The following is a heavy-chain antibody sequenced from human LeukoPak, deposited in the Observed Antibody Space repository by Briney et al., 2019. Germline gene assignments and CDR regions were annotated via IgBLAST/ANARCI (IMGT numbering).Heavy chain of an antibody. Sequence: ASVNVSCKASGYSFTGYYIHWMRQAPGRGLEWMGRINPNSGVTKCAQQFQGRVTTTRDTSMTTAYMELSSLRSDDTAVYYCARVRPDGDKMFYFDNWGQGTLVTVSS. D-gene: IGHD1-14*01. CDR3: ARVRPDGDKMFYFDN. CDR2: INPNSGVT. CDR1: GYSFTGYY. J-gene: IGHJ4*02. V-gene: IGHV1-2*06.